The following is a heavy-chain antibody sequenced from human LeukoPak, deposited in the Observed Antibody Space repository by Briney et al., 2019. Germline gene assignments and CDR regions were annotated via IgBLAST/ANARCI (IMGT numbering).Heavy chain of an antibody. CDR2: IYYSGST. V-gene: IGHV4-39*02. Sequence: SETLSLTCTVSGGSISSSSYYWGWIRQPPGKGLEWIGSIYYSGSTYYNPSLKSRVTISVDTSKNQFSLKLSSVTPEDTAVYYCARDSPAATPFDYWGQGTLVTVSS. CDR1: GGSISSSSYY. J-gene: IGHJ4*02. CDR3: ARDSPAATPFDY. D-gene: IGHD2-2*01.